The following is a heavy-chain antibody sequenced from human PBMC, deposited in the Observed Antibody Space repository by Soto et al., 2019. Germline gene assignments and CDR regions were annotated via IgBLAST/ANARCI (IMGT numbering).Heavy chain of an antibody. D-gene: IGHD1-26*01. CDR2: IKQDGSEK. J-gene: IGHJ3*02. V-gene: IGHV3-7*03. CDR1: GITFGSYW. CDR3: ARDRGATRIWDAFDI. Sequence: GGSLRLSCAASGITFGSYWMSWVRQAPGKGLEWVANIKQDGSEKYYVDSVKGRFTISRDNAKNSLYLQMNSLRAEDTAVYYCARDRGATRIWDAFDILAQGTMVTVSS.